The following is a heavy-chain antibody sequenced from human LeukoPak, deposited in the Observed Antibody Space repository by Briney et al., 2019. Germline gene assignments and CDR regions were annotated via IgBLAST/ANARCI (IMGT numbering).Heavy chain of an antibody. CDR1: GFTFSSYW. V-gene: IGHV3-74*01. CDR3: ARGPRETGDPVDFDY. D-gene: IGHD7-27*01. Sequence: GGSLRLSCAASGFTFSSYWMHWVRQAPGKGLVWVSRINTDGSSTSYADSVKGRFTISRDNAKNTLYLQMNSLRAEDTAVYYCARGPRETGDPVDFDYWGQGTLVTVSS. CDR2: INTDGSST. J-gene: IGHJ4*02.